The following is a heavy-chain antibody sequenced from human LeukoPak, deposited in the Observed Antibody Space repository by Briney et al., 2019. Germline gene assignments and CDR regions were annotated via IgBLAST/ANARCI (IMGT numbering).Heavy chain of an antibody. CDR2: ISSSGSAI. CDR1: GFIFSDYY. D-gene: IGHD1-7*01. Sequence: GGSLRLSCAASGFIFSDYYLTWIRQAPEKGLEWVGYISSSGSAIYYGDSVKGRFTISRDNAKNSLYPQMDSLRAEDTAVYYCATDLTGTTYDYWGQGSLVTVSS. J-gene: IGHJ4*02. V-gene: IGHV3-11*04. CDR3: ATDLTGTTYDY.